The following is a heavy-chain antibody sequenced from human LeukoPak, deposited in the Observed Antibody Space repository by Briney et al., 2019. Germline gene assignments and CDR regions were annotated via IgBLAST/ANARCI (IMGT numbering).Heavy chain of an antibody. V-gene: IGHV4-59*08. CDR2: IYYGAST. CDR3: ARYYDAFDI. Sequence: SETLSLTCTVSGGSINSYYWSWIRQPPGMGLEWIGYIYYGASTNYNPSLKSRVTISVDTSKNQFSLKLSSVTAADTAVYYCARYYDAFDIWGQGTMVTVSS. J-gene: IGHJ3*02. CDR1: GGSINSYY. D-gene: IGHD2-8*01.